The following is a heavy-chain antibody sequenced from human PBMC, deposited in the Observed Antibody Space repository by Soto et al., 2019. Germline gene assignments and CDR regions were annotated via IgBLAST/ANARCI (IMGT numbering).Heavy chain of an antibody. V-gene: IGHV4-4*02. CDR3: ARTVIGRSSTSCYYYYGMDV. J-gene: IGHJ6*02. Sequence: PSETLSLTCAVSGGSISSSNWWSWVRQPPGKGLEWIGEIYHSGSTNYNPSLKSRVTISVDKSKNQFSLKLSSVTAADTAVYYCARTVIGRSSTSCYYYYGMDVWGQGTTVTVSS. CDR2: IYHSGST. CDR1: GGSISSSNW. D-gene: IGHD2-2*01.